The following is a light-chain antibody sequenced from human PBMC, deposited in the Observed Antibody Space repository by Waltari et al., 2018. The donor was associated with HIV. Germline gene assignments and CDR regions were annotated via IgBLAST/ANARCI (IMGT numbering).Light chain of an antibody. J-gene: IGLJ3*02. Sequence: QSVLTQPPSASGPPGQRVTISCPVSSSTIVSNYAYSYQQLPETAPKLLIYRNNQRPSGVPDRFSGSKSGTSASLAISGLRSEDEADYYCAAWDDSLSGRVFGGGTKLTVL. CDR3: AAWDDSLSGRV. V-gene: IGLV1-47*01. CDR1: SSTIVSNY. CDR2: RNN.